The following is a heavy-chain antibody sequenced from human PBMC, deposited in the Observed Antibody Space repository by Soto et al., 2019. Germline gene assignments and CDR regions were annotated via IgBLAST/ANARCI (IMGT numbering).Heavy chain of an antibody. Sequence: GGSLRLSCAASGFTFSSYAMSWVRQAPGKGLEWVSAISGSGGSTYYADSVKGRFTISRDNSKNTLYLQMNSLRAEDTAVYYCAKVEGKSGSYYSYYFDYWGQGTLVTVSS. J-gene: IGHJ4*02. D-gene: IGHD1-26*01. CDR1: GFTFSSYA. V-gene: IGHV3-23*01. CDR3: AKVEGKSGSYYSYYFDY. CDR2: ISGSGGST.